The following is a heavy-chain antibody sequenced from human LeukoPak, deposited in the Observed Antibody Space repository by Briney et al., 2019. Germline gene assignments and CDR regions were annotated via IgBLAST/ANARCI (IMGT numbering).Heavy chain of an antibody. D-gene: IGHD3-22*01. CDR1: GGSISSYY. CDR3: ARVTGYMIEDYFDY. Sequence: SETLSLTCTVSGGSISSYYWSWIRQPPGKGLEWIGYIYYSGSTNYNPSLKSRVTISVDTSKNQFSLKLSSVTAADTAVYYCARVTGYMIEDYFDYWGQGTLVTVSA. CDR2: IYYSGST. V-gene: IGHV4-59*01. J-gene: IGHJ4*02.